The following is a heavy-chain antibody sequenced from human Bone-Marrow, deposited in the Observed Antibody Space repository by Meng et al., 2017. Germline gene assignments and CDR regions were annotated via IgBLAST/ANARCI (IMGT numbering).Heavy chain of an antibody. V-gene: IGHV4-38-2*02. CDR2: IYHSGST. J-gene: IGHJ4*02. Sequence: SETLFLTCAVSGYSISGGYYWGWIRQPPGKGLEWIGSIYHSGSTYYNPSLKSRVTISVDTSKNQFSLKLSSVTAADTAVYYCARDPTYYYDSSGYYLGGSFDYWGQGTLVTVSS. CDR1: GYSISGGYY. D-gene: IGHD3-22*01. CDR3: ARDPTYYYDSSGYYLGGSFDY.